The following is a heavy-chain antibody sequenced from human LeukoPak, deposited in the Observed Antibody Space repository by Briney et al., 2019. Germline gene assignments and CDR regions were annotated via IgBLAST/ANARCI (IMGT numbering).Heavy chain of an antibody. Sequence: GGSLRLSCAASGFTFSGSAMPWVRQASGKGLEWVGRIRSKANSYATAYAASVKGRFTISRDDSKNTAYLQMNSLKTEDTAVYYCMTYYYDSSGYLNYWGQGTLVTVSS. D-gene: IGHD3-22*01. CDR2: IRSKANSYAT. J-gene: IGHJ4*02. CDR3: MTYYYDSSGYLNY. V-gene: IGHV3-73*01. CDR1: GFTFSGSA.